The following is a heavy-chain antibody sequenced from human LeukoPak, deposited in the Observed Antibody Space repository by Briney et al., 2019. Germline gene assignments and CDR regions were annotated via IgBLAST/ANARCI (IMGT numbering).Heavy chain of an antibody. V-gene: IGHV3-15*01. CDR2: TKSKTDGGTT. Sequence: PGGSLRLSCAASGFTFSNAWMSWVRQAPGRGLEWVGRTKSKTDGGTTDYAAPVKGRFTISRDDSKNTLYLRMNSLKTEDTAVYYCTTLPSTEWVLWDHWGQGTLVTVSS. CDR3: TTLPSTEWVLWDH. CDR1: GFTFSNAW. J-gene: IGHJ4*02. D-gene: IGHD3-3*01.